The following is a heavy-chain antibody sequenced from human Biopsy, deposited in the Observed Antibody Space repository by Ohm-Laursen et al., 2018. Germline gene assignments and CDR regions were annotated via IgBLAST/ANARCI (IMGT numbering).Heavy chain of an antibody. CDR3: GRREVVITHDAFDT. J-gene: IGHJ3*02. D-gene: IGHD3-22*01. Sequence: GTLSLTCSVSGGSMTGYEWSWIRLAPGKGLEWIGDVYYSGSTNRNPSLKSRVTILVDTSKNQFSLKLNSVTAADTAVYYCGRREVVITHDAFDTWGQGTMVTVSS. CDR2: VYYSGST. V-gene: IGHV4-59*08. CDR1: GGSMTGYE.